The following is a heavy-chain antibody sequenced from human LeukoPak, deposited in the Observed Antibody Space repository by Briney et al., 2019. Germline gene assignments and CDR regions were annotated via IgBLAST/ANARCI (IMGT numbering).Heavy chain of an antibody. CDR3: AKVQYGYYYYMDV. V-gene: IGHV3-30*18. CDR1: GFTFSSYG. CDR2: ISYDGSNK. J-gene: IGHJ6*03. D-gene: IGHD4-11*01. Sequence: PGSSLRLSCAASGFTFSSYGMHWVRQAPGKGLEWVAVISYDGSNKYYADSVKGRFTISRDNSKNTLYLQMNSLRAEDTAVYYCAKVQYGYYYYMDVWGKGTTVTVSS.